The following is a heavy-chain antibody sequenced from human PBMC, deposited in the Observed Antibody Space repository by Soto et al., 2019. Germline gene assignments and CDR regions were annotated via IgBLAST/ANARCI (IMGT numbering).Heavy chain of an antibody. V-gene: IGHV3-21*01. J-gene: IGHJ6*02. Sequence: EVQLVESGGGLVKPGGSLRLSCAASGFIFNTYNMIWVRQAPGKGLEWVSSISRRRTYIFYADSVKGRFTISRDNAKESLFLQMTSLRAEDTAVYFCARIQLVWFVDFPPQREYAAMDVGGQGTTVTVSS. CDR1: GFIFNTYN. D-gene: IGHD3-10*01. CDR3: ARIQLVWFVDFPPQREYAAMDV. CDR2: ISRRRTYI.